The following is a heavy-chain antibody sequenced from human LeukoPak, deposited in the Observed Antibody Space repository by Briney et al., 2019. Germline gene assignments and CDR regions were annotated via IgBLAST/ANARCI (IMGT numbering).Heavy chain of an antibody. Sequence: SQTLSLTCAISGDSVSSNSATWNWIRQSPSRGLEWLGRTYYRSKWYYDYAVSVKSRITFNPDTSKNHFSLQLNSVTPEDTAVYYCARVISSGWERFDYWGQGTLVTVSS. CDR2: TYYRSKWYY. V-gene: IGHV6-1*01. J-gene: IGHJ4*02. CDR1: GDSVSSNSAT. CDR3: ARVISSGWERFDY. D-gene: IGHD6-19*01.